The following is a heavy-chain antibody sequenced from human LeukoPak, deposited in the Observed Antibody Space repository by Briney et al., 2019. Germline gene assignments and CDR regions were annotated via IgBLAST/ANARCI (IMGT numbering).Heavy chain of an antibody. Sequence: GGSLRLSCAASGFTFSNYAMSWVRQAPGKGLMWVSRINSDGSSTSYADSVKGRFTISRDNAKNTLYLQMNSLRAEDTAVYYCARAVAAGPLDYWGQGTLVTVSS. J-gene: IGHJ4*02. V-gene: IGHV3-74*01. CDR1: GFTFSNYA. D-gene: IGHD6-19*01. CDR2: INSDGSST. CDR3: ARAVAAGPLDY.